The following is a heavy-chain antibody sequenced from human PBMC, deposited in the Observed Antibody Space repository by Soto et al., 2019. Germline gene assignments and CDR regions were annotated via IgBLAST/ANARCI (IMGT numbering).Heavy chain of an antibody. D-gene: IGHD1-26*01. J-gene: IGHJ4*02. CDR2: ISYDGSNK. CDR1: GFTFSSYA. V-gene: IGHV3-30-3*01. CDR3: ARAWAGLVGATYYFDY. Sequence: GGSLRLSCAASGFTFSSYAMHWVRQAPGKGLEWVAVISYDGSNKYYADSVKGRFTISRDNSKNTLYLQMNSPRAEDTAVYYCARAWAGLVGATYYFDYWGQGTLVTVSS.